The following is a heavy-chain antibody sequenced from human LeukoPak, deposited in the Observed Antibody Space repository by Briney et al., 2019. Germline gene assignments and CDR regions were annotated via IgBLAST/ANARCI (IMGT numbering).Heavy chain of an antibody. Sequence: ASVKVSCKASGYTFSHYGISWVRQAPGHGLEWMGWISGYNGNTNFEQKFQGRVIMTTDTSTSTAYMELRSVRFDDTAIYYCARHPARAFMTGYYIYMDVWGKGTTVTVSS. V-gene: IGHV1-18*01. D-gene: IGHD3-10*01. CDR2: ISGYNGNT. J-gene: IGHJ6*03. CDR1: GYTFSHYG. CDR3: ARHPARAFMTGYYIYMDV.